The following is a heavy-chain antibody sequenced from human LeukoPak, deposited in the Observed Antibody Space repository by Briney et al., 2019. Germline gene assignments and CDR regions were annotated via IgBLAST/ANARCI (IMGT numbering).Heavy chain of an antibody. V-gene: IGHV3-23*01. Sequence: GGSLRLSCAASGFTFNSYAMSWVRQAPGKGLEWVSTISGSGDRTAYADSVKGRFTISRDNSKNTLFLQMNSLRAEDTAVYYCAKDRIGGVAVAGKGRWFDPWGQGTLVTVSS. CDR2: ISGSGDRT. CDR1: GFTFNSYA. CDR3: AKDRIGGVAVAGKGRWFDP. D-gene: IGHD6-19*01. J-gene: IGHJ5*02.